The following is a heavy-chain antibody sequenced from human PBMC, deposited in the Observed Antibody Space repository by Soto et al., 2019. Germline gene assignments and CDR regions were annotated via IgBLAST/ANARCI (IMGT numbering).Heavy chain of an antibody. V-gene: IGHV3-15*01. J-gene: IGHJ6*02. Sequence: EVQLVESGGGLVKPGGSLRLSCAASGFTCSNAWMSWVRQAPGKGLEWVGRIKSKTAGGTTDYAAPVKGTFTISRDDSRGTMYLQMNRLNTEDTAVYYCPTDSSGWFLYSGMDVCGQEPTVSVSS. D-gene: IGHD6-19*01. CDR2: IKSKTAGGTT. CDR3: PTDSSGWFLYSGMDV. CDR1: GFTCSNAW.